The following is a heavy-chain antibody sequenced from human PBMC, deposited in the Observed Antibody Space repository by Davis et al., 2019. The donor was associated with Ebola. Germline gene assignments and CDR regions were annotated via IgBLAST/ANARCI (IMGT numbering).Heavy chain of an antibody. Sequence: AASVKVSCKASGYTFTGYYMHWVRQAPPQGLEWMGWFNPNSGGTNYAQKFQGWVTMTRDTSISTAYMELSRLRSDDTAVYYCARALLLDWFDPWGQGTLVTVSS. V-gene: IGHV1-2*04. J-gene: IGHJ5*02. CDR2: FNPNSGGT. CDR1: GYTFTGYY. CDR3: ARALLLDWFDP. D-gene: IGHD2-21*01.